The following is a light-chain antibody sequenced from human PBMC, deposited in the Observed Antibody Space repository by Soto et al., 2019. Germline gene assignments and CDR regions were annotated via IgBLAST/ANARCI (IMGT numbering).Light chain of an antibody. CDR2: EVS. J-gene: IGLJ2*01. CDR3: SLYTSKSSLI. V-gene: IGLV2-18*01. CDR1: SSDVGSYNR. Sequence: QSALTQPPSVSGSPGQSVTISCTGTSSDVGSYNRVSWYQQPPGTAPKLMIYEVSNRPSGVPDRFSGSKSGNTASLTISGLQAEDEADYYCSLYTSKSSLIFGGGTKLTVL.